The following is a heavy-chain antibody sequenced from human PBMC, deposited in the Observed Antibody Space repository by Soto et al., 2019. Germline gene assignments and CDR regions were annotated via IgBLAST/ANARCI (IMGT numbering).Heavy chain of an antibody. J-gene: IGHJ4*02. CDR3: ARDVSLWFGELLWEVPRTKEMGFDY. Sequence: EVQLVESGGGLVQPGGSLRLSCAAYGFTFSSYSMNWVRQAPGKGLEWVSYISSSSSTIYYADSVKGRFTSSRDNAKNSLDLQMNGRIDENRAVYYCARDVSLWFGELLWEVPRTKEMGFDYWCQGTLVTVSS. CDR2: ISSSSSTI. CDR1: GFTFSSYS. D-gene: IGHD3-10*01. V-gene: IGHV3-48*02.